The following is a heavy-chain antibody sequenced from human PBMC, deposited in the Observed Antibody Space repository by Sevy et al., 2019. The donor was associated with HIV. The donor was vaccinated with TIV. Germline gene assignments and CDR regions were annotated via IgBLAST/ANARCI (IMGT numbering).Heavy chain of an antibody. Sequence: SETLSLTCAVYGGSFSGYYWSWIRQPPGKGLEWIGEINHSGSTNYNPSLKSRVTISVDTSKNQFSLKLGSVTAADTAVYYCARAANRRGYCSSTSCSRDWFDPWGQGTLVTVSS. J-gene: IGHJ5*02. CDR2: INHSGST. CDR3: ARAANRRGYCSSTSCSRDWFDP. D-gene: IGHD2-2*01. CDR1: GGSFSGYY. V-gene: IGHV4-34*01.